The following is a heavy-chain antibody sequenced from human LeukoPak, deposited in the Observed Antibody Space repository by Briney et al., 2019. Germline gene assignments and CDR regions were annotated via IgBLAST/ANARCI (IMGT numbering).Heavy chain of an antibody. V-gene: IGHV4-38-2*01. D-gene: IGHD4-11*01. CDR2: FYHSGST. Sequence: PSETLSLTCAVSAYSISSGYYWGWIRQPPGKGLEWIGSFYHSGSTYYNPSLKSRVTISVETSKNHFSLKLSSVTAADTAVYYCARHDFYSNYPHNWFDPWGQGTLVTVSS. CDR3: ARHDFYSNYPHNWFDP. J-gene: IGHJ5*02. CDR1: AYSISSGYY.